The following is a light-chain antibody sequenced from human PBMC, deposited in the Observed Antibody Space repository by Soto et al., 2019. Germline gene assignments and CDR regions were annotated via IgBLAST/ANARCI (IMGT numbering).Light chain of an antibody. CDR3: QQYNNWSYT. CDR1: QSVSSN. V-gene: IGKV3-15*01. Sequence: EIVMTQSPATLSVSPGERATLSYRASQSVSSNLAWYQQKPGQAPRLLIYGASTRATGIPARFSGSVSGTEFTLTISSLQSEDFAVYYCQQYNNWSYTFGQGTKLEIK. J-gene: IGKJ2*01. CDR2: GAS.